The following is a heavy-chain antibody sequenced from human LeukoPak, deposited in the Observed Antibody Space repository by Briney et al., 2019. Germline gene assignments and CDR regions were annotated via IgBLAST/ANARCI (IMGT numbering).Heavy chain of an antibody. CDR2: IDPSDSYT. Sequence: GESLKIYCKGSGYSFTSYWISWVRQMPGKGLEWMGRIDPSDSYTNYSPSFQGHVTISADKSISTAYLQWSSLKASDTAMYYCARQGSGSYYFDYWGQGTLVTVSS. CDR1: GYSFTSYW. D-gene: IGHD1-26*01. V-gene: IGHV5-10-1*01. CDR3: ARQGSGSYYFDY. J-gene: IGHJ4*02.